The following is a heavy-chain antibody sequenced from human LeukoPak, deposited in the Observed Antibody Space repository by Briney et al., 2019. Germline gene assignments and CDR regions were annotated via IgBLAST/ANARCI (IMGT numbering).Heavy chain of an antibody. V-gene: IGHV3-23*01. D-gene: IGHD1-14*01. CDR2: ISGRSEMT. CDR3: AKESAYTSPRNYYFDS. Sequence: GGSLRLSCAASGFTFSSYAMSWVRQAPGKGLEWVSAISGRSEMTYYSDSVKGRFTISRDNSKNTLSLHMNSLRAEDTAVYYCAKESAYTSPRNYYFDSWGQGTLVAVSS. CDR1: GFTFSSYA. J-gene: IGHJ4*02.